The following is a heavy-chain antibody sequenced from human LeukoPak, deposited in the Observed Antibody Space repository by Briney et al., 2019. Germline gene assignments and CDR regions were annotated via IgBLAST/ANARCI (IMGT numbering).Heavy chain of an antibody. Sequence: VGSLRVSCAASGFTFSSYAMNWVRQAPGKGLEWVSVISGSGGSTYYADSVKGRFTISRDNSKNTLYLQMNSLRAEDTAVYYCARKDLVVRGVIECRVHWGQGTLVTVSS. CDR3: ARKDLVVRGVIECRVH. CDR2: ISGSGGST. D-gene: IGHD3-10*01. J-gene: IGHJ4*02. V-gene: IGHV3-23*01. CDR1: GFTFSSYA.